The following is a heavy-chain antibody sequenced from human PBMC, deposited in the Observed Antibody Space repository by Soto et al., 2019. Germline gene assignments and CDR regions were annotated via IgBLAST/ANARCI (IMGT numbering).Heavy chain of an antibody. D-gene: IGHD3-22*01. CDR1: GGSFSGYY. CDR3: ARRLYYDSSGFEGGGMDV. Sequence: SETLSLTCAVYGGSFSGYYWTWIRQPPGKGLEWIGEINHSGSTNYNPSLKSRATISVDTSKNQFSLDLSSVSAADTAVYYCARRLYYDSSGFEGGGMDVWGQGTTVT. CDR2: INHSGST. J-gene: IGHJ6*02. V-gene: IGHV4-34*01.